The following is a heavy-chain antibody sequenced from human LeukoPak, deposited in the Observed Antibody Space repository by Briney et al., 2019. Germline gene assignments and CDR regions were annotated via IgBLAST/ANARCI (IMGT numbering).Heavy chain of an antibody. Sequence: GGSLRLSCAASGFTFSDYEVNWVRQPPGKGLEWVSYMSSSGNVKYYADSVKGRFTISRDNAKNSLYLQMNSLRADDTAVYYCASNTYGDSVSFDYWGQGTLVIVSS. D-gene: IGHD4-17*01. CDR2: MSSSGNVK. CDR3: ASNTYGDSVSFDY. CDR1: GFTFSDYE. V-gene: IGHV3-48*03. J-gene: IGHJ4*02.